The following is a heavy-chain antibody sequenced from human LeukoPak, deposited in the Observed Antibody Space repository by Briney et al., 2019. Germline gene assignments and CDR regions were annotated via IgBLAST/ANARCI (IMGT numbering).Heavy chain of an antibody. D-gene: IGHD3-3*01. V-gene: IGHV4-4*09. J-gene: IGHJ4*02. Sequence: SETLSLTCTVSGGSISSYYWSWIRQPPGKGLGWIGYIYTSGSTNYNPSLKSRVTISVDTSKNQFSLKLSSVTAADTAVYYCARSAIYYDFWSGSASPYFDYWGQGTLVTVSS. CDR2: IYTSGST. CDR3: ARSAIYYDFWSGSASPYFDY. CDR1: GGSISSYY.